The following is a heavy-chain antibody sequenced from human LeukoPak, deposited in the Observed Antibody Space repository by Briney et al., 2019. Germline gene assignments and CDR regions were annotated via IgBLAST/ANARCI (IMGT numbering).Heavy chain of an antibody. CDR2: INTDGSST. D-gene: IGHD3-10*01. J-gene: IGHJ3*02. CDR1: GFIFSSYW. Sequence: GGSLRLSCAASGFIFSSYWMHWVRHAPGKGLAWVSRINTDGSSTSYADSVKGRFTISRDNAKNSFYLQLNSLRVGDTAVYYCAREGSGEFADIWGQGTMVTVSS. CDR3: AREGSGEFADI. V-gene: IGHV3-74*01.